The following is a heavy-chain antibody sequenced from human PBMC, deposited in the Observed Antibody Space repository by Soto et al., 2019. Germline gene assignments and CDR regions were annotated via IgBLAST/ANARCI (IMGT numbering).Heavy chain of an antibody. J-gene: IGHJ6*02. CDR2: FDPEDGET. D-gene: IGHD6-13*01. Sequence: WASVKVSCKVSGYTLTELSMHWVRQAPGKGLEWMGGFDPEDGETIYAQKFQGRVTMTEDTSTDTAYMELSSLRSEDTAVYYCATDPYSRGLGYYYYYGMDVWGQGTTVTVSS. V-gene: IGHV1-24*01. CDR3: ATDPYSRGLGYYYYYGMDV. CDR1: GYTLTELS.